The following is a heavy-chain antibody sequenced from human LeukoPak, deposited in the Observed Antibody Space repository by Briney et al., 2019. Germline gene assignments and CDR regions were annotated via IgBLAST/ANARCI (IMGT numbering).Heavy chain of an antibody. CDR2: LDPEDGEI. V-gene: IGHV1-24*01. D-gene: IGHD1-1*01. CDR3: ATDATGRAIIDD. Sequence: ASVKVSCKVSGHTPTELSMLWLRQAPGKGLEWMGRLDPEDGEIIYAQKFQGRVTLTEDTSTDTAYMELSSLRSEDTAVYYCATDATGRAIIDDWGQGTPVTVSS. J-gene: IGHJ4*02. CDR1: GHTPTELS.